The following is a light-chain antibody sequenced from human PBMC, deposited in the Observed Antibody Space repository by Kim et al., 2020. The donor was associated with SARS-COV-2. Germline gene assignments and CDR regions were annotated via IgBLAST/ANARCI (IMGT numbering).Light chain of an antibody. V-gene: IGKV1-5*03. CDR2: RAS. CDR1: QSVSTS. Sequence: SASVGDRVAITCRASQSVSTSLAWFQQKPGKAPKFLIYRASTLKSGVPSRFSGSGAGTEFTLTISSLQPDDSATYYCQQYDTYHSNFGQGTKLEI. CDR3: QQYDTYHSN. J-gene: IGKJ2*01.